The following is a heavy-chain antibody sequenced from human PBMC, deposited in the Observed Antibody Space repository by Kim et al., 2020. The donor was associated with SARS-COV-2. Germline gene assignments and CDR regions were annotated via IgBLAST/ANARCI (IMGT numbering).Heavy chain of an antibody. CDR3: AKEGLRYFDWLLFADVD. CDR1: GFTFSSYG. CDR2: ISYDGSNK. Sequence: GGSLRLSCAASGFTFSSYGMHWVRQAPGKGLEWVAVISYDGSNKYYADSVKRRFTISRDNSKNTLYLQMNSLRAEDTAVYYCAKEGLRYFDWLLFADVD. J-gene: IGHJ4*01. V-gene: IGHV3-30*18. D-gene: IGHD3-9*01.